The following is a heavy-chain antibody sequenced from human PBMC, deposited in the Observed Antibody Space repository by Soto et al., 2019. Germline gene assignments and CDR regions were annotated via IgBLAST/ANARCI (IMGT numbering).Heavy chain of an antibody. CDR2: IIPIFGTA. D-gene: IGHD2-2*01. Sequence: SVKVSCKASGGTFSSYAISWVGQAPGQGLEWMGGIIPIFGTANYAQKFQGRVAITADESTSTASMELSSLRSEDTAVYYCASRCSSTSCHHYYYYGMDVWGQ. CDR1: GGTFSSYA. V-gene: IGHV1-69*13. CDR3: ASRCSSTSCHHYYYYGMDV. J-gene: IGHJ6*02.